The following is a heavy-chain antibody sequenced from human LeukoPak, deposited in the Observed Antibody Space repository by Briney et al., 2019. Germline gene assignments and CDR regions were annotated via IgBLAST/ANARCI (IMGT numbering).Heavy chain of an antibody. CDR3: AGKTYYDFWSGYYPGYYYYGMDV. Sequence: SETLSLTCTVFGGSISNYYWSWIRQPPGKGLEWIASIYDSGSTNHNPSLKSRVTISVDTSKNQFSLKLSSVTAADTAVYYCAGKTYYDFWSGYYPGYYYYGMDVWGQGTTVTVSS. CDR1: GGSISNYY. CDR2: IYDSGST. V-gene: IGHV4-59*01. J-gene: IGHJ6*02. D-gene: IGHD3-3*01.